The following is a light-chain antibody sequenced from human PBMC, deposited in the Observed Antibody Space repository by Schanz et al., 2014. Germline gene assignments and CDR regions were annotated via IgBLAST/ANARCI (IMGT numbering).Light chain of an antibody. J-gene: IGKJ1*01. CDR2: DAS. CDR3: QQYDNWWT. V-gene: IGKV3-15*01. Sequence: VVVTQSPGTLSVFPGERATLSCRASHSVRTNLAWYQQKPGQPPRLLIFDASTRASGVPLRFSGSGSGTEFTLTITSLQSEDFAVYYCQQYDNWWTFGPGTKVEVK. CDR1: HSVRTN.